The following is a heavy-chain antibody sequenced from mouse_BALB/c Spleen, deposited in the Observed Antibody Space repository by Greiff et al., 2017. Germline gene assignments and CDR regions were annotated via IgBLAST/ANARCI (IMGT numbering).Heavy chain of an antibody. V-gene: IGHV1-63*02. Sequence: VKLMESGAELVRPGTSVKISCKASGYTFTNYWLGWVKQRPGHGLEWIGDIYPGGGYTNYNEKFKGKATLTADTSSSTAYMQLSSLTSEDSAVYFCARGRYGSRYYFDYWGQGTTLTVSS. CDR3: ARGRYGSRYYFDY. CDR2: IYPGGGYT. J-gene: IGHJ2*01. CDR1: GYTFTNYW. D-gene: IGHD1-1*01.